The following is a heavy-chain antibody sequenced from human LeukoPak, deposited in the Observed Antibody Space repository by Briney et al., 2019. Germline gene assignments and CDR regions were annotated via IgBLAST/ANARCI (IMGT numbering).Heavy chain of an antibody. CDR1: GFTFSDYY. CDR2: ISSSGSTI. V-gene: IGHV3-11*04. CDR3: ARRSSSWYYSWYYYYMDV. J-gene: IGHJ6*03. D-gene: IGHD6-13*01. Sequence: GGSLRLSCAASGFTFSDYYMSWIRQAPGKGLEWVSYISSSGSTIYYADSVKGRFTISRDNAKNSLYLQMNSLRAEDTAVYYCARRSSSWYYSWYYYYMDVWGKGTTVTVSS.